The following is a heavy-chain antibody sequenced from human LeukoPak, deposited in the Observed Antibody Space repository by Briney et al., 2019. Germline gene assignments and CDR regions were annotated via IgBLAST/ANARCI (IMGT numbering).Heavy chain of an antibody. CDR2: IYYSGST. V-gene: IGHV4-61*08. D-gene: IGHD1-7*01. Sequence: SETLSLTCTVSGGSVSSGGFYWTWIRQPPGKGLEWLGYIYYSGSTNYIPSLRSRLTISVDTSKNQFSLKLSSVTAADTAVYYCAREDITGTASYFDYWGQGTLVTVSS. CDR3: AREDITGTASYFDY. J-gene: IGHJ4*02. CDR1: GGSVSSGGFY.